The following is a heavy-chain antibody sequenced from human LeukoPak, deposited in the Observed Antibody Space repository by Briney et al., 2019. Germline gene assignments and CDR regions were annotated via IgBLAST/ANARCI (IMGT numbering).Heavy chain of an antibody. CDR2: IYYSGST. V-gene: IGHV4-61*01. Sequence: PSETLSLTCTVSGGSVSSGSYYWSWIRQPPGKGLEWVGHIYYSGSTNYNPSLKSRVTISVDTSKNQFSLKLSSVTAADTAVYYCAREVPSGWYLRGDYFDYWGQGTLVTVSS. J-gene: IGHJ4*02. CDR3: AREVPSGWYLRGDYFDY. CDR1: GGSVSSGSYY. D-gene: IGHD6-19*01.